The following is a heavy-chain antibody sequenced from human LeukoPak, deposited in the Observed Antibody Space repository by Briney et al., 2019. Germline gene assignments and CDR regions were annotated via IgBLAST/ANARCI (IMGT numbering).Heavy chain of an antibody. Sequence: ASVKVSCKTSGYTFTRFDINWVRQATGQGLEWMGWMNPDNGNTDYAQKFQGRVTMTRNTSIDTVYLELSNLRSEDTAVYYCARGEYMYGHEIGHWGQGTLVTVSS. CDR2: MNPDNGNT. J-gene: IGHJ4*02. D-gene: IGHD2-8*01. V-gene: IGHV1-8*01. CDR1: GYTFTRFD. CDR3: ARGEYMYGHEIGH.